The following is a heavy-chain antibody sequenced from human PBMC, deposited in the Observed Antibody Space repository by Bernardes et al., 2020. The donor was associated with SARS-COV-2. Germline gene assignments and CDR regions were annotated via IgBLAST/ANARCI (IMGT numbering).Heavy chain of an antibody. D-gene: IGHD4-17*01. CDR3: ARATTVTTIPARHKHYYGMDV. J-gene: IGHJ6*02. CDR1: GGSISSGGYY. V-gene: IGHV4-31*03. CDR2: IYYSGST. Sequence: SETLSLTCTVSGGSISSGGYYWSWIRQHPGKGLEWIGYIYYSGSTYYNPSLKSRVTISVDTSKNQFSLKLSSVTAADTAVYYCARATTVTTIPARHKHYYGMDVWGQGTTVTVSS.